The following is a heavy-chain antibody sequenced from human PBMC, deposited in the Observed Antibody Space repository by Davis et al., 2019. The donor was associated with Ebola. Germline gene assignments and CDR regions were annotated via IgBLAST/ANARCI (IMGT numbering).Heavy chain of an antibody. CDR1: GFTFSSYA. J-gene: IGHJ4*02. D-gene: IGHD5-12*01. CDR2: ISYDGSNK. CDR3: ARGEGIRYSGYDSAY. Sequence: GESLKISCAASGFTFSSYAMHWVRQAPGKGLEWVAVISYDGSNKYYADSVKGRFTISRDNAKNSLYLQMNSLRDEDTAVYYCARGEGIRYSGYDSAYWGQGTLVTVSS. V-gene: IGHV3-30-3*01.